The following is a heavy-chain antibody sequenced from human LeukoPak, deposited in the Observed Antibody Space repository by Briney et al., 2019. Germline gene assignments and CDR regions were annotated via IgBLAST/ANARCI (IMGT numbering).Heavy chain of an antibody. D-gene: IGHD6-6*01. CDR2: IYSSGST. CDR1: GGSISNYY. CDR3: ARGVYTGGLVYYFYGMDV. V-gene: IGHV4-59*01. Sequence: PSETLSLTCTVSGGSISNYYWSWVRLSPGKGLEWIGYIYSSGSTNYNPSLSSRVSISVDTSKKRFSLKLSSVTAADTAIYYCARGVYTGGLVYYFYGMDVWGQGTAVTVSS. J-gene: IGHJ6*02.